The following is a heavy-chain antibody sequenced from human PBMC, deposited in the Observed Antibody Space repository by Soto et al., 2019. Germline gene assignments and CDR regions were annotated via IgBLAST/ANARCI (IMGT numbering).Heavy chain of an antibody. J-gene: IGHJ4*02. V-gene: IGHV3-48*02. Sequence: GGSLRLSCAASGFTFSSYSMNWVRQAPGKGLEWVSYISSSSSTIYYADSVKGRFTISRDNAKNSLYLQMNSLRDEDTAVYYCARDLEGGGLGEFYGSDYWGQGTLVTVSS. CDR1: GFTFSSYS. CDR2: ISSSSSTI. D-gene: IGHD3-16*01. CDR3: ARDLEGGGLGEFYGSDY.